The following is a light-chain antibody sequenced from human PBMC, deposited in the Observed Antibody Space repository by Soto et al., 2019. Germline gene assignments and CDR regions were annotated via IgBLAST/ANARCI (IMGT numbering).Light chain of an antibody. J-gene: IGKJ1*01. V-gene: IGKV1-27*01. CDR3: QKYNSAPWT. CDR1: QDISNY. CDR2: GAS. Sequence: DIQLTQSPSSLSASVGDRVTITCRASQDISNYLAWYQQKPGKVPNLLMYGASALRSGVPSRFSGSGSVTDFTLNISSLQPENVATYYCQKYNSAPWTFGQGTKVEIK.